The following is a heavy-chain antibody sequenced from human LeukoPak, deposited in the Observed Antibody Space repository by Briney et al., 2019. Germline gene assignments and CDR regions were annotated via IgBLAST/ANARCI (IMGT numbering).Heavy chain of an antibody. Sequence: SETLSLTCTVSGGSISSGGYYWSWIRQHPGKGLEWIGYIYYSGSTYYNPSLKSRVTISVDTSKNQFSLKLSSVTAADTAVYYCARGRHDSSGYYYGSDYWGQGTLVTVSS. CDR3: ARGRHDSSGYYYGSDY. D-gene: IGHD3-22*01. V-gene: IGHV4-31*03. CDR2: IYYSGST. CDR1: GGSISSGGYY. J-gene: IGHJ4*02.